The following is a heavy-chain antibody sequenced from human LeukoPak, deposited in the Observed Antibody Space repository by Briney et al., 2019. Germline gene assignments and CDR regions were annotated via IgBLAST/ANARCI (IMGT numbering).Heavy chain of an antibody. V-gene: IGHV1-2*02. D-gene: IGHD6-19*01. CDR2: INPNSGGT. CDR1: GYTFTGYY. CDR3: ARDSSGWYYWFDP. J-gene: IGHJ5*02. Sequence: ASVKVSCKASGYTFTGYYMHWVGQAPGQGLDWMGWINPNSGGTNYAQKFQGRVTMTRDTSISTAYMELSRLRSDDTAVYYCARDSSGWYYWFDPWGQGTLVTVSS.